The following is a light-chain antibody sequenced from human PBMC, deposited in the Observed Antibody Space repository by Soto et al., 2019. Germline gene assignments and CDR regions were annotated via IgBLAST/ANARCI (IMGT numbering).Light chain of an antibody. CDR3: SSYTSSSTLE. Sequence: QCVLTQPASVSGSPGQSITISCTGTSSDVGGYNYVSWYQQHPGKAPKLMIYDVSNRPSGVSNRFSGSKSGNTASLTISGLQAADEADYYCSSYTSSSTLEFGGGTKLTVL. V-gene: IGLV2-14*01. J-gene: IGLJ2*01. CDR1: SSDVGGYNY. CDR2: DVS.